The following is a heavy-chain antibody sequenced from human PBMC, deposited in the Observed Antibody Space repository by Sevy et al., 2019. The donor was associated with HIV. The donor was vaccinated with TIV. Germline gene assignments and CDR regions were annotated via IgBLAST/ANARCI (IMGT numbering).Heavy chain of an antibody. V-gene: IGHV3-30*04. CDR1: GFTFSDYT. CDR2: ISYDGSRT. D-gene: IGHD3-10*01. Sequence: GGSLRLSCAASGFTFSDYTIHWVRQAPGKGLEWVAVISYDGSRTSYADSVKGRFTISRDNSKNTLFLQMNSLRAADTAVYYCTRVRGLLGWFDSWGQETLVTVSS. CDR3: TRVRGLLGWFDS. J-gene: IGHJ5*01.